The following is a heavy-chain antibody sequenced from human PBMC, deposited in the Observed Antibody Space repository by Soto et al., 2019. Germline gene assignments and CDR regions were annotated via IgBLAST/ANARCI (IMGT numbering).Heavy chain of an antibody. V-gene: IGHV3-23*01. Sequence: EVQLLDSGGDLVQPGGSLRLSCAASGFIFSSYAMSWVRQAPGKGLEWVASVSVSGGSTYSTYYADSVRGRLTISRDDSRNTMYLQMSSLRAEDTAISYCAKNYYFDSWGQGTLVTVSS. CDR3: AKNYYFDS. CDR2: VSVSGGSTYST. CDR1: GFIFSSYA. J-gene: IGHJ4*02.